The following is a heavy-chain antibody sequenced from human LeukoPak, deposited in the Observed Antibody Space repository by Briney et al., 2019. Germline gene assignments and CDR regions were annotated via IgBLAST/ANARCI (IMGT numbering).Heavy chain of an antibody. CDR1: GGSFINYY. D-gene: IGHD3-22*01. V-gene: IGHV4-4*07. CDR3: ARVVVVIKGVNWFDP. CDR2: ISTSGST. Sequence: SETLSLTCTVSGGSFINYYWNWIRQPAGKALEWIGRISTSGSTNYNPSLKSRVTISVDTSKNQFSLKLSSVTAADTAVYYCARVVVVIKGVNWFDPWGQGTLVTVSS. J-gene: IGHJ5*02.